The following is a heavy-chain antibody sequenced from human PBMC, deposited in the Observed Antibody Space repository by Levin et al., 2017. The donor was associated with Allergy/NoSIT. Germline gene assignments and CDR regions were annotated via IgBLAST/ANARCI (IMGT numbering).Heavy chain of an antibody. D-gene: IGHD2-21*02. CDR2: ISWNSGSI. Sequence: SLKISCAASGFTFDDYAMHWVRQAPGKGLEWVSGISWNSGSIGYADSVKGRFTISRDNAKNSLYLQMNSLRAEDTALYYCAKADMPGGVVTATPFFDYWGQGTLVTVSS. J-gene: IGHJ4*02. CDR1: GFTFDDYA. CDR3: AKADMPGGVVTATPFFDY. V-gene: IGHV3-9*01.